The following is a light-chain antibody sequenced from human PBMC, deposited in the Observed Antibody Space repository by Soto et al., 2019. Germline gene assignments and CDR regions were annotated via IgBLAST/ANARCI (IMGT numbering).Light chain of an antibody. V-gene: IGKV1-39*01. CDR1: QSITTY. CDR3: QQIYSAPLT. J-gene: IGKJ4*01. Sequence: PSSLSSALWDRFTITCRASQSITTYLNWYRQKPGKAPKLLIYAASSLQSGVPSRFSGSGSETEFTLSISSLQPEDFATYFCQQIYSAPLTFGGGTKVDIK. CDR2: AAS.